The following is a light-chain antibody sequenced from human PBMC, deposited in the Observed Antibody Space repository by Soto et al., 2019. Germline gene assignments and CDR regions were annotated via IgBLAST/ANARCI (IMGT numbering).Light chain of an antibody. J-gene: IGLJ1*01. CDR2: DDN. Sequence: QSVLTQPPSVSAAPGQKVTISCSGSSSNIGGNSVSWYQQLPGTAPKLLIYDDNQRPSGIPDRFSGSKSGTSATLTITGFQTGDEADYYCGSWDSSLCAYVFGTGTKVTVL. CDR1: SSNIGGNS. V-gene: IGLV1-51*01. CDR3: GSWDSSLCAYV.